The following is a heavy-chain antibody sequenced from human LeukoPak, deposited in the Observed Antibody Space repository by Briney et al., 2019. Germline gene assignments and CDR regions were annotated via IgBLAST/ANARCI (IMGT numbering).Heavy chain of an antibody. CDR1: GFTFSNAW. Sequence: GGSLRLSCAASGFTFSNAWMSWVRQAPGKGLEWVGRIKSKTDGGTTDYAAPVKGRFTISRDDSKNTLYLQMNSLKTEDTAVYYCTTDIQLWLRGYAFDIWGQGTMVTVSS. J-gene: IGHJ3*02. V-gene: IGHV3-15*01. D-gene: IGHD5-18*01. CDR2: IKSKTDGGTT. CDR3: TTDIQLWLRGYAFDI.